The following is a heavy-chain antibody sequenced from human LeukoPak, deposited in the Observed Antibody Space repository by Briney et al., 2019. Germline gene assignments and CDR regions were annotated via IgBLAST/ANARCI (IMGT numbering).Heavy chain of an antibody. J-gene: IGHJ4*02. V-gene: IGHV3-11*01. D-gene: IGHD6-19*01. Sequence: GGSLRLSCAGSGFTFSDYYMSWIRQAPGKGLEWVSDLSSRGDIISYADSVKGRFTIPRDNAKNSLYLQINSLRAEDTAVYCCARETVAGTFDYWGQGTLVTVSS. CDR3: ARETVAGTFDY. CDR1: GFTFSDYY. CDR2: LSSRGDII.